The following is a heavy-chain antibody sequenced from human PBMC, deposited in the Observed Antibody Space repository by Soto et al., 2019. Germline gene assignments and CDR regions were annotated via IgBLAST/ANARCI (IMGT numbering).Heavy chain of an antibody. D-gene: IGHD3-3*01. J-gene: IGHJ6*02. V-gene: IGHV1-2*04. CDR3: ARDRGTIFGVVIPLSYGMDV. CDR2: INPNSGGT. Sequence: ASVKVSCKSSGYTNTGYYMHCVRQDPGQGLEWMGWINPNSGGTNYAQKFQGWATMTRDTSISTAYMELSRLRSDDTAVYYCARDRGTIFGVVIPLSYGMDVWGQGTTVTVSS. CDR1: GYTNTGYY.